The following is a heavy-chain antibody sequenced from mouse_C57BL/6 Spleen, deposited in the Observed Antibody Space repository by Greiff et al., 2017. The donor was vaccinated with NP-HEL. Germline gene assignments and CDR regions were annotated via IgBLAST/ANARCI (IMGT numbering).Heavy chain of an antibody. CDR2: IDPSDSYT. CDR3: ARSATWTRGFAY. J-gene: IGHJ3*01. D-gene: IGHD4-1*02. CDR1: GYTFTSYW. Sequence: VQLQQPGAELVMPGASVKLSCKASGYTFTSYWMHWVKQRPGQGLEWIGEIDPSDSYTNYNQKFKGKSTLTVDKSSSTAYMQLSSLTSEDSAVYYCARSATWTRGFAYWGQGTLVTVSA. V-gene: IGHV1-69*01.